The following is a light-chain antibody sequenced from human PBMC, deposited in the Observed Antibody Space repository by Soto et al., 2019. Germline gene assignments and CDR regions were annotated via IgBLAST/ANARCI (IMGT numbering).Light chain of an antibody. CDR1: SGDVGAYDR. V-gene: IGLV2-11*01. Sequence: QSALTQPRSVSGSPGQSVTISCTGTSGDVGAYDRVSWYQHHPTKAPKLIIYDVTNRPSGVPYRFSGSKSGSTASLTISGLQAEDEADYYCQSYDTSRFGLMFGGGTKLTVL. CDR2: DVT. CDR3: QSYDTSRFGLM. J-gene: IGLJ3*02.